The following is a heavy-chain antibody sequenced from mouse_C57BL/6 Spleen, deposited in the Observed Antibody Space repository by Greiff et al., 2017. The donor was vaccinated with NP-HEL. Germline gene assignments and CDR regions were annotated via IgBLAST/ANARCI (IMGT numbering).Heavy chain of an antibody. CDR3: ARRSWTYWYFDV. CDR2: IDPNSGGT. V-gene: IGHV1-72*01. CDR1: GYTFTSYW. J-gene: IGHJ1*03. Sequence: QVQLKQPGAELVKPGASVKLSCKASGYTFTSYWMHWVKQRPGRGLEWIGRIDPNSGGTKYNEKFKSKATLTVDKPSSTAYMQLSSLTSEDSAVYYCARRSWTYWYFDVWGTGTTVTVSS.